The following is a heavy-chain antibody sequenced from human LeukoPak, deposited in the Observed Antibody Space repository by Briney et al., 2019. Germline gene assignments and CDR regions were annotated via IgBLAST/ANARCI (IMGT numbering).Heavy chain of an antibody. CDR2: IIPILGIA. J-gene: IGHJ4*02. CDR3: ASGGSYYSDY. V-gene: IGHV1-69*04. Sequence: SXGTFSSYAXSXXRQAPGQGLEWMGRIIPILGIANYAQKFQGRVTITADKSTSTAYMELSSLRSEDTAVYYCASGGSYYSDYWGQGTLVTVSS. CDR1: XGTFSSYA. D-gene: IGHD1-26*01.